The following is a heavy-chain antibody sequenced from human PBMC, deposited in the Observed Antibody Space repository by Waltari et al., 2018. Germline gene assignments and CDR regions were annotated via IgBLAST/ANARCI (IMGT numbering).Heavy chain of an antibody. CDR3: ARDGSEGYSYGYSDY. CDR1: GFTFSSYG. V-gene: IGHV3-33*01. D-gene: IGHD5-18*01. CDR2: IWYDGSNK. J-gene: IGHJ4*02. Sequence: QVQLVESGGGVVQPGRSLRLSCAASGFTFSSYGMHWVRQAPGKGLEWVAVIWYDGSNKYYADSVKGRFTISRDNSKNTLYLQMNSLRAEDTAVYYCARDGSEGYSYGYSDYWGQGTLVTVSS.